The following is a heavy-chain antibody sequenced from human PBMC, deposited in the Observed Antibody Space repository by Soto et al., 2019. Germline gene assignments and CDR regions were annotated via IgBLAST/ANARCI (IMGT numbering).Heavy chain of an antibody. D-gene: IGHD3-3*01. Sequence: GGSLRLSCAASGFTFSSYAISWVRQAPGKGLEWVSVISGSGGSTFYADSVKGRFTISRDNSNNTLFLQMNSLRAEDTAVYYCAKSPFGFLEWLSDWGQGTLVTVSS. CDR2: ISGSGGST. V-gene: IGHV3-23*01. J-gene: IGHJ4*02. CDR1: GFTFSSYA. CDR3: AKSPFGFLEWLSD.